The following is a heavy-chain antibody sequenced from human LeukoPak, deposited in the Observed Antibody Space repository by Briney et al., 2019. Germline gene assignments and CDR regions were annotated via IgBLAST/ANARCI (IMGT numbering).Heavy chain of an antibody. CDR3: VKNSGWYHLVF. CDR1: GFTFTNFW. CDR2: IKEDGSDK. V-gene: IGHV3-7*03. Sequence: GGSLRLSCAASGFTFTNFWMTWVRQAPGKGLEWVGDIKEDGSDKYYGDSVKGRFVLSRDNARNSLVLRMNSLRAEDTAVYYCVKNSGWYHLVFWGQGTLVTVSS. J-gene: IGHJ4*02. D-gene: IGHD6-13*01.